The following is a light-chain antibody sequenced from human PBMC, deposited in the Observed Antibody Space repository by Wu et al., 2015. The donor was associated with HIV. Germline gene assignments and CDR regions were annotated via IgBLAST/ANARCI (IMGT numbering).Light chain of an antibody. J-gene: IGKJ2*03. Sequence: CRASQSVASFLAWYQQRPGQAPRLLIYDASTRASGIPDRFSGSGSGTDFTLSISRLEPGDFAVYFCQHYGGSAFSFGQGTKLQIK. V-gene: IGKV3-20*01. CDR2: DAS. CDR3: QHYGGSAFS. CDR1: QSVASF.